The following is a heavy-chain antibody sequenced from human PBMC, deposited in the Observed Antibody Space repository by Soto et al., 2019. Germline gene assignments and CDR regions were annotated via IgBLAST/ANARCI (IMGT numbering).Heavy chain of an antibody. J-gene: IGHJ4*02. D-gene: IGHD6-13*01. CDR1: GFTFSSRP. CDR3: VSWVSGDFDY. V-gene: IGHV3-23*01. Sequence: GGSLRLSCAASGFTFSSRPITWVRQAPWKGLEWLSTLNENGANTHYADSVKGRFTISRDNSRNTLDLQMNSLRAEDTALYYCVSWVSGDFDYGGQGTRVTVS. CDR2: LNENGANT.